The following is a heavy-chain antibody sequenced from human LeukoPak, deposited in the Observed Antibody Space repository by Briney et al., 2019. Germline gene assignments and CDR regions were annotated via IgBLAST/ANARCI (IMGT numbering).Heavy chain of an antibody. J-gene: IGHJ4*02. CDR2: IYYSGST. V-gene: IGHV4-59*08. CDR1: GGSIRGYY. Sequence: PSETLSLTCTVPGGSIRGYYWSWIRQPPGKGLEWIGYIYYSGSTNYNPSLKSRVTISVDTSKNQFSLKLTSVTAADTAVYYCARVDSSDAGNFDYWGQGTLVTVSS. D-gene: IGHD2-15*01. CDR3: ARVDSSDAGNFDY.